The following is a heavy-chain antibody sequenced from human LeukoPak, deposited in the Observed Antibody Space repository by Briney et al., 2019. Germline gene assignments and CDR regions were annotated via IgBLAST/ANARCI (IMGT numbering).Heavy chain of an antibody. V-gene: IGHV4-31*03. D-gene: IGHD5/OR15-5a*01. CDR3: ARELVFLRADAFDI. CDR2: IYYSGST. CDR1: GGSISSGGYC. J-gene: IGHJ3*02. Sequence: SQTLSLTCTVSGGSISSGGYCWSWIRQHPGKGLELIGYIYYSGSTYYNPSLKSRVTISVDTSKNQFSLKLSSVTAADTAVYYFARELVFLRADAFDIWGQGTMVTVSS.